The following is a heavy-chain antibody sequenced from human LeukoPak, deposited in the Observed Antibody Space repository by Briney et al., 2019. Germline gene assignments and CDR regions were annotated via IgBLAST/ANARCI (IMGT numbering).Heavy chain of an antibody. Sequence: SETLSLTCAVYGGSFSGYYWSWIRQPPGKGLEWIGEINHSGSTNYNPSLKSRVTISVDTSKNQFSLKLTSVTAADTAVYFCARELISSRAAFDTWGQGTVVTVSS. CDR2: INHSGST. D-gene: IGHD3-10*01. V-gene: IGHV4-34*01. J-gene: IGHJ3*02. CDR1: GGSFSGYY. CDR3: ARELISSRAAFDT.